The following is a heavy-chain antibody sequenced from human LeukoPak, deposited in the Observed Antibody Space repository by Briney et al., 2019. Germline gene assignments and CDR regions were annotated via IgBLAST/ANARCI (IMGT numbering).Heavy chain of an antibody. CDR2: ISRGGDVT. Sequence: GGSLRLSCAGSGFTFGTYAMTWVRQAPGKGLEWVSLISRGGDVTYYADSVKGRFTISRDSSKNTLYLQMHSLRAEDTAVYYCAARPGEVAVPYDYWGQGTLVTVSS. D-gene: IGHD2-15*01. CDR1: GFTFGTYA. V-gene: IGHV3-23*01. CDR3: AARPGEVAVPYDY. J-gene: IGHJ4*02.